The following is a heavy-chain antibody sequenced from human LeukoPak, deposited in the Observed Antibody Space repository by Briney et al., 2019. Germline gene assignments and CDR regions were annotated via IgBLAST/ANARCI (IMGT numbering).Heavy chain of an antibody. J-gene: IGHJ4*02. D-gene: IGHD3-16*01. CDR2: ISFRSSI. Sequence: GGSLRLSCAASGFIFNSYSMNWVRQAPGKGLELVSSISFRSSISYADSVKGRFTISRDNAKNSLYLQMNSLRAEDTAVYYCARNPRGTSPPDYFDLWGQETLVTVSS. CDR1: GFIFNSYS. CDR3: ARNPRGTSPPDYFDL. V-gene: IGHV3-21*01.